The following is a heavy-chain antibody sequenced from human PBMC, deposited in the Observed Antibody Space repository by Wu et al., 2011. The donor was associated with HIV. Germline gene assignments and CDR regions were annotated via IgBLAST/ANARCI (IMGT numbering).Heavy chain of an antibody. J-gene: IGHJ3*02. CDR2: INPSGGST. D-gene: IGHD5-18*01. CDR3: ARDRTALVRAPFDI. V-gene: IGHV1-46*01. Sequence: QVQLVQSGAEVKKPGASVKVSCKASGYTFTSSYMRWVRQAPGQGLEWMGIINPSGGSTTYAQKFQGRVTMTRDTSTSIVYMELSSLRSEDTAVYYCARDRTALVRAPFDIWGQGTMVTVSS. CDR1: GYTFTSSY.